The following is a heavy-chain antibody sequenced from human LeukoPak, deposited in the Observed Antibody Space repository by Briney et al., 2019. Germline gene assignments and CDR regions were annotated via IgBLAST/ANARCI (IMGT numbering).Heavy chain of an antibody. V-gene: IGHV4-39*01. D-gene: IGHD7-27*01. CDR3: ARHLKVLGNFDY. J-gene: IGHJ4*02. CDR1: GGSISSSSYY. Sequence: SETLSLTCTVSGGSISSSSYYWGWIRQPPGKGLEWIGSIYYSGSTYYNPSLKSRVTISVDTSKNQFSLKLSSVTAADTAVYYCARHLKVLGNFDYWGQGTLATVSS. CDR2: IYYSGST.